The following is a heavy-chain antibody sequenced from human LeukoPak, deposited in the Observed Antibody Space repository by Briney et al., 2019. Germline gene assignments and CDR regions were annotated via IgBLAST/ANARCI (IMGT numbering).Heavy chain of an antibody. J-gene: IGHJ5*02. V-gene: IGHV3-21*01. D-gene: IGHD1-26*01. CDR2: ITSSSSYI. Sequence: PGGSLRLSCAASGFTFSSYSMNWVRQAPGKGLEWVSSITSSSSYIYYADSVKGRFTISRDNAKNSLYLQMNSLRAEDTAVYYCARSEWVGATTSWFDPWGQGTLVTVSS. CDR1: GFTFSSYS. CDR3: ARSEWVGATTSWFDP.